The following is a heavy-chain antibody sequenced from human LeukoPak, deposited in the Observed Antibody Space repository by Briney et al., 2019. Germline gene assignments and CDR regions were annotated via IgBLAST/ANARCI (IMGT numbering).Heavy chain of an antibody. Sequence: SETLSLTCTVSGGSISNYYWSWLRQSPGKELEWIAHVYYTGTTIYSPSLKSRLTVSVDPSKNQFSLNLGSVTAADTAVYYCARDAGYRSRLNYFDPWGQGTLVTVSS. V-gene: IGHV4-59*01. CDR3: ARDAGYRSRLNYFDP. CDR1: GGSISNYY. CDR2: VYYTGTT. D-gene: IGHD5-24*01. J-gene: IGHJ5*02.